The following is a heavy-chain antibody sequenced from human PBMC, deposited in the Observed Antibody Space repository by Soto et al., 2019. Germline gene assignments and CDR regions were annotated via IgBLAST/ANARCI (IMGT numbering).Heavy chain of an antibody. D-gene: IGHD3-22*01. J-gene: IGHJ4*02. CDR3: ARVRREYDNSGPVDY. CDR1: GGSISSGDYS. CDR2: IYYGGST. Sequence: SETLSLTCAVSGGSISSGDYSWNWIRQPPGKGLEWIGYIYYGGSTYYNPSLQSRVTMSVDRSRNQFSLKLNSVTAADTAVYYCARVRREYDNSGPVDYWAQGTLVPVS. V-gene: IGHV4-30-2*01.